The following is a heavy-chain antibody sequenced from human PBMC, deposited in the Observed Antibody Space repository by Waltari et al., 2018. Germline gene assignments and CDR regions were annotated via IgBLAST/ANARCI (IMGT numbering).Heavy chain of an antibody. CDR3: ARHWSFCSGGSCYKYYFDY. V-gene: IGHV4-34*01. D-gene: IGHD2-15*01. J-gene: IGHJ4*02. CDR2: INHSGST. CDR1: GGSFSGYY. Sequence: QVQLQQWGAGLLKPSETLSLTCAVYGGSFSGYYWSWIRQPPGKGLEWIGEINHSGSTNYNPSLKSRVTISVDTSKNQFSLKLSSVTAADTAVYYCARHWSFCSGGSCYKYYFDYWGQGTLVTVSS.